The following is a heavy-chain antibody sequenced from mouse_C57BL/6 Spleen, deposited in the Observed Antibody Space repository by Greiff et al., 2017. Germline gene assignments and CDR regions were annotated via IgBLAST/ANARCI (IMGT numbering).Heavy chain of an antibody. CDR1: GFTFSSYG. CDR3: ARGDYYDC. V-gene: IGHV5-6*01. CDR2: ISSGGSYT. J-gene: IGHJ2*01. D-gene: IGHD1-1*01. Sequence: VQAVESGGDLVKPGGSLKPSRAASGFTFSSYGMSWVRQTPDKRLEWVATISSGGSYTYYPDSVKGLFTISRDNAQNTLYLQMSSLKSEDTAMYYCARGDYYDCWGQGTTLTVSS.